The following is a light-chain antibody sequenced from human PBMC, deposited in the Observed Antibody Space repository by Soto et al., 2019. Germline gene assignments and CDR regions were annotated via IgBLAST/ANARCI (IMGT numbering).Light chain of an antibody. CDR1: QSTSNH. J-gene: IGKJ1*01. CDR2: AAS. Sequence: DIQMTQSPSSLSASVEDRVIITCRASQSTSNHLNWYHQKPGKAPKLLIFAASSLQSGVPSRFSGSRSGPDFTLTISSLQPEDFATYYCQQSYSSPPTFGQGTKVEIK. CDR3: QQSYSSPPT. V-gene: IGKV1-39*01.